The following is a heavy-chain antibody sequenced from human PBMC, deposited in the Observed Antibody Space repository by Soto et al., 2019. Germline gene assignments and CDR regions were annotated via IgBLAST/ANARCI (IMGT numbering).Heavy chain of an antibody. CDR1: GGTFSSYA. V-gene: IGHV1-69*01. CDR2: IIPIFGTA. D-gene: IGHD2-15*01. Sequence: QVQLVQSGAEVKKPGSSVKVSCKASGGTFSSYAISWVRQAPGQGLEWMGGIIPIFGTANYVQKFQGRVTITADESTSTAYMELSSLRSEDTAVYYCAREGGLCSGGSCYSCSTLNFQHWGQGTLVTVSS. J-gene: IGHJ1*01. CDR3: AREGGLCSGGSCYSCSTLNFQH.